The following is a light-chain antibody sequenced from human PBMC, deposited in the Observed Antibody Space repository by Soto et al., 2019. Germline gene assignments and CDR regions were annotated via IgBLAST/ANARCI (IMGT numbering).Light chain of an antibody. J-gene: IGLJ1*01. CDR3: SLYTTTNTRQIV. CDR1: SRNIGGYNY. Sequence: QSVLTQPASVSGSPGQSITISCTGTSRNIGGYNYVSWYQHHPDKAPKLLIYDVSNRPSGVSNRFSRSKSDNTAALTISGLQPVYEDDYYCSLYTTTNTRQIVFGTVTKVTVL. CDR2: DVS. V-gene: IGLV2-14*03.